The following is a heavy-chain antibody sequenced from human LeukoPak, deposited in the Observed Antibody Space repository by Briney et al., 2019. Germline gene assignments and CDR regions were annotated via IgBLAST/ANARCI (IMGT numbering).Heavy chain of an antibody. Sequence: SETLSLTCTVPGGSISSYYWSWIRQPPGKGLEWIGYIYTSGSTNYNPSLKSRVTISVDTSKNQFSLKLSSVTAADTAVYYCARQVRAAVHGYYMDVWGKGTTVTVSS. CDR3: ARQVRAAVHGYYMDV. CDR2: IYTSGST. D-gene: IGHD6-13*01. V-gene: IGHV4-4*09. J-gene: IGHJ6*03. CDR1: GGSISSYY.